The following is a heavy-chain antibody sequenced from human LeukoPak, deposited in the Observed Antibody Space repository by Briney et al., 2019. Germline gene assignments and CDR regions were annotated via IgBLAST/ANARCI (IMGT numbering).Heavy chain of an antibody. J-gene: IGHJ4*02. D-gene: IGHD3-22*01. V-gene: IGHV3-21*01. CDR2: ISSSSSYI. Sequence: PGGSLRLSCAASGFTFSSYSMNWVRQAPGKGLEWVSSISSSSSYIYYADSVKGRFTISRDNAKNSLYLQMNSLRAEDTAVYYCAKGPKNYYDSSGYYYFDYWGQGTLVTVSS. CDR1: GFTFSSYS. CDR3: AKGPKNYYDSSGYYYFDY.